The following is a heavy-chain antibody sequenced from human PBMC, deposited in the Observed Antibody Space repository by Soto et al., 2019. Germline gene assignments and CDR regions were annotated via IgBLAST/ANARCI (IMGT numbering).Heavy chain of an antibody. J-gene: IGHJ4*02. Sequence: ASVKVSCKASGYTFTSYGISWVRQAPGQGLEWMGWISAYNGNTNYAQKLQGRVTMTTDTSTSTAYMELRSLRSDDTAVYCCAREPTLAAAGTFDYWGQGTLVTVSS. D-gene: IGHD6-13*01. CDR2: ISAYNGNT. CDR3: AREPTLAAAGTFDY. CDR1: GYTFTSYG. V-gene: IGHV1-18*01.